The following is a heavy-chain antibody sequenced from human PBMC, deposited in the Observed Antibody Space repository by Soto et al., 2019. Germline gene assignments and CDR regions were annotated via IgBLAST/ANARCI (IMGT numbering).Heavy chain of an antibody. Sequence: SDTLSLTCTFACDTINNYYWSWIRQPPGKGLEWIGYIYFTGTTSYNPSLKSRVTISIDTSKNQFSLKLLSVTAADTAVYYCARYGDYFYGMDVWGQGTTVTVSS. CDR1: CDTINNYY. V-gene: IGHV4-59*12. J-gene: IGHJ6*02. CDR2: IYFTGTT. CDR3: ARYGDYFYGMDV. D-gene: IGHD4-17*01.